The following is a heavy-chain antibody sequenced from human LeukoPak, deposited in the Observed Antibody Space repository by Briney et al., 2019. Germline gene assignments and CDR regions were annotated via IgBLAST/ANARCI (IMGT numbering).Heavy chain of an antibody. Sequence: ASVKVSCKTSGYSFTSYYIHWVRQAPGQGLEWMGTINPSGGSTTYAQKFQGRLTMASDTSTSTVYMELSSLRSEDTAMYYCARSSAYYNEADIWGQGTMVTVSS. V-gene: IGHV1-46*01. D-gene: IGHD1-26*01. J-gene: IGHJ3*02. CDR1: GYSFTSYY. CDR2: INPSGGST. CDR3: ARSSAYYNEADI.